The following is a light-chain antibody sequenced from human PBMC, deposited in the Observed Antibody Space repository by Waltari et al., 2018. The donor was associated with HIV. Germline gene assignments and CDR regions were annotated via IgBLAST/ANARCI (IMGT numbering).Light chain of an antibody. CDR2: SNR. Sequence: QSVLTQPPSVSGAPGQRVTISCSGRSSNLGAGYDVHWYQLLPGRAPKVVISSNRNRPSGVPCRFSGSKSGTSASLAITGLQAEDEGDYYCQSYDNGLSTWVFGGGTKLTVL. J-gene: IGLJ3*02. CDR1: SSNLGAGYD. CDR3: QSYDNGLSTWV. V-gene: IGLV1-40*01.